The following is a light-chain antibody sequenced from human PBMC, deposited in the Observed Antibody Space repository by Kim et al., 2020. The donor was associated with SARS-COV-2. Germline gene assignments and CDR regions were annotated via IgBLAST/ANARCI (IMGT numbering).Light chain of an antibody. CDR2: WTS. V-gene: IGKV4-1*01. CDR1: QRVWDRPSNRTS. Sequence: ATFHCKSRQRVWDRPSNRTSVGCYQQKPGQPPRLLIYWTSTRAFGVPDRFSGSGSGTDFTLTISSLQAEDVAVYYCHQDYDIVYSFGQGTKVDIK. J-gene: IGKJ2*03. CDR3: HQDYDIVYS.